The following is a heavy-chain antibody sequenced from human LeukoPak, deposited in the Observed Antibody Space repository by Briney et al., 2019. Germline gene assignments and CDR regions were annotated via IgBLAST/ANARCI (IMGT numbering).Heavy chain of an antibody. CDR3: AKDLRWGLLSGYYFDY. V-gene: IGHV3-23*01. Sequence: GGSLRLSCVASGFPFSSYAMNWVRQAPGRGLEWVSTISGSGDSAYYPDSMKGRFTISRDNSKNTLYLQMNSLRAEDTAVYYCAKDLRWGLLSGYYFDYWGQGTLVTVSS. CDR2: ISGSGDSA. J-gene: IGHJ4*02. D-gene: IGHD2-15*01. CDR1: GFPFSSYA.